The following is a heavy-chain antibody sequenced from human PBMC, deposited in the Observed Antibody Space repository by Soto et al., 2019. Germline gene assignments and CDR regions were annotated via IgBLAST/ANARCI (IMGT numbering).Heavy chain of an antibody. CDR3: ARYRRASAAGPFDY. CDR2: FYTSGST. D-gene: IGHD6-13*01. J-gene: IGHJ4*02. CDR1: GGSISSYY. Sequence: KASETLSLTCTVSGGSISSYYWSWIRQPAGKGLEWIGRFYTSGSTNYNPSLKRRVTMSVDTSKNQFSLKLSSVTAADTAVYYCARYRRASAAGPFDYWGQGTLVTVSS. V-gene: IGHV4-4*07.